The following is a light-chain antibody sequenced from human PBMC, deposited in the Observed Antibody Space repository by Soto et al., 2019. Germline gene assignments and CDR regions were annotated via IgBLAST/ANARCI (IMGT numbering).Light chain of an antibody. CDR1: SSGVGGYNY. V-gene: IGLV2-14*01. CDR2: DVS. J-gene: IGLJ1*01. CDR3: SSYTSSSTYV. Sequence: SALPQPASLSGAPGQAVTLSCTGTSSGVGGYNYVSWYQQHPGKAPKLMIYDVSNRPSGVSNRFSGSKSGNTASLTISGLQAEDEADYYCSSYTSSSTYVFGTGTKVTVL.